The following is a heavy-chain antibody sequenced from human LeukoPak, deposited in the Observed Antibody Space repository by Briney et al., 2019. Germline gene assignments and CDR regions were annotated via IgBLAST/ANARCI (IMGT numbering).Heavy chain of an antibody. CDR1: GFIFSSYE. CDR3: VRDMGYCSGGSCYGRRYFDA. D-gene: IGHD2-15*01. V-gene: IGHV3-48*03. Sequence: GSLRLSCAASGFIFSSYEMNWVRPLPGKRLEWISYIGGSGATIHYADSVKGRFTVSRDNDKRSLFLQMNSLRAEDTAVYHCVRDMGYCSGGSCYGRRYFDAWGQGTLVTVSS. CDR2: IGGSGATI. J-gene: IGHJ4*03.